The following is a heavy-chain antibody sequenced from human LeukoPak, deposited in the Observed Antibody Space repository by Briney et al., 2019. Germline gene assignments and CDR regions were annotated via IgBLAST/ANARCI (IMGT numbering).Heavy chain of an antibody. Sequence: PSETLSLTCTVSGGSISSSSYYWVWIRQPPGKGLEGIGYIYYSGSTNYNPSLKSRVTISVDTSKNQFSMQLNSVTPEDTAVYYCVSGRVAGIDAFDIWGQGTMVTVSS. D-gene: IGHD6-19*01. CDR2: IYYSGST. J-gene: IGHJ3*02. V-gene: IGHV4-61*05. CDR1: GGSISSSSYY. CDR3: VSGRVAGIDAFDI.